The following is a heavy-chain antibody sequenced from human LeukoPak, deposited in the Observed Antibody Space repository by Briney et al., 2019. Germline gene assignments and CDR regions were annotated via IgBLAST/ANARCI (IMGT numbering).Heavy chain of an antibody. V-gene: IGHV4-39*01. CDR2: IYYTGTT. D-gene: IGHD5-24*01. Sequence: SETLSLTCTVSGGSIGSSSYYWGWLRQPPGKGLEWIGSIYYTGTTYYNPSLKSRVTISVDTSKNQFSLKVSSVTAADTAVYYCARRRRDGSNSAFDIWGQGTMVTVSS. CDR1: GGSIGSSSYY. CDR3: ARRRRDGSNSAFDI. J-gene: IGHJ3*02.